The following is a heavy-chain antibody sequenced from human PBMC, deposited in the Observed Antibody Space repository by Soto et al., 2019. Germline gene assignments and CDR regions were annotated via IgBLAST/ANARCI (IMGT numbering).Heavy chain of an antibody. V-gene: IGHV3-11*05. D-gene: IGHD1-26*01. CDR2: IDSSGGYT. J-gene: IGHJ4*02. CDR3: ARDLRRNSGSYFDY. Sequence: PGGSLRLSCAASGFRSSDYYMSWIRQAPGKGLEWISYIDSSGGYTNYADSVKGRFTISRDNAKNSLYLQVSSLRAEDTAIYYCARDLRRNSGSYFDYWGQGTPVTVSS. CDR1: GFRSSDYY.